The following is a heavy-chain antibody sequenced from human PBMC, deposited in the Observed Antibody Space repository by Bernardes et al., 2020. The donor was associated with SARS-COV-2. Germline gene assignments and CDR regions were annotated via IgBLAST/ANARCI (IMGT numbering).Heavy chain of an antibody. Sequence: GSLKLSCAASGFIFSSFSINWVRQAPGTGLEWVSYISSSSASIYYADSVKGRFTISRDNAKTSVYLQMNSLRAEDTAVYYCARDEGYSSSWYRAFDIWGRGTMVTGSS. CDR2: ISSSSASI. CDR1: GFIFSSFS. D-gene: IGHD6-13*01. J-gene: IGHJ3*02. CDR3: ARDEGYSSSWYRAFDI. V-gene: IGHV3-48*01.